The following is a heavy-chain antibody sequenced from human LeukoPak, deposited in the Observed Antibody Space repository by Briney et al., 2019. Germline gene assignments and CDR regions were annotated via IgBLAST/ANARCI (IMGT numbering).Heavy chain of an antibody. CDR3: ARDPHFHCSSTSCYKGYMDV. CDR1: GDPISSGGYY. CDR2: IYYSGST. D-gene: IGHD2-2*01. J-gene: IGHJ6*03. V-gene: IGHV4-31*03. Sequence: SETLSLTCTVSGDPISSGGYYWSWIRQHPGKGLEWIGYIYYSGSTYYNPSLKSRVTISVDTSKNQFSLKLSSVTAADTAVYYCARDPHFHCSSTSCYKGYMDVWGKGTTVTVSS.